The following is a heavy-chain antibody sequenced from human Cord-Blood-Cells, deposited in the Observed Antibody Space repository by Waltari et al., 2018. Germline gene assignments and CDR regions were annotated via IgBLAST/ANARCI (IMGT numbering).Heavy chain of an antibody. CDR3: ARADGSYDAFDI. CDR2: INPNSGGT. Sequence: QVQLVQSGAEVKKPGASVKVSCQASRYTFIGYYLHRLRQAPGQGLEWMGWINPNSGGTNYAQKFQGRVTMTRDTSISTAYMELSRLRSDDTAVYYCARADGSYDAFDIWGQGTMVTVSS. V-gene: IGHV1-2*02. CDR1: RYTFIGYY. J-gene: IGHJ3*02.